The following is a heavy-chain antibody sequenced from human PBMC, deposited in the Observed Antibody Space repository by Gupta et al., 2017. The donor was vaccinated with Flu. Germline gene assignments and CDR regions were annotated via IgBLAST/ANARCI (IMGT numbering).Heavy chain of an antibody. Sequence: QVQLVESGGGLVKPGGSLRLSCAASGFTFSDYYMSWFRQAPGKGLEWVSYISSSSSYTNYADSVKGRFTISRDNAKNSLYLQMNSLRAEDTAVYYCARLKSAQQWLLSGGYYFDYWGQGTLVTVSS. CDR2: ISSSSSYT. CDR1: GFTFSDYY. CDR3: ARLKSAQQWLLSGGYYFDY. V-gene: IGHV3-11*05. D-gene: IGHD6-19*01. J-gene: IGHJ4*02.